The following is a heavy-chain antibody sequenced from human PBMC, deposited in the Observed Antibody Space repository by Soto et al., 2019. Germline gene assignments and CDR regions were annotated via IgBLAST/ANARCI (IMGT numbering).Heavy chain of an antibody. Sequence: QVQLQEWGPGLVKPSQTLSLTCTVSGGSIRNGDDYWGWMGQPPGKGLEWIGYVSYSGPTYSHPSLERRVTISVDTSENESSLRLSSVTAADTAVYYCVTVNVVGAAYCFDYWGQGTLVTVSS. CDR3: VTVNVVGAAYCFDY. CDR2: VSYSGPT. CDR1: GGSIRNGDDY. J-gene: IGHJ4*02. V-gene: IGHV4-30-4*01. D-gene: IGHD1-26*01.